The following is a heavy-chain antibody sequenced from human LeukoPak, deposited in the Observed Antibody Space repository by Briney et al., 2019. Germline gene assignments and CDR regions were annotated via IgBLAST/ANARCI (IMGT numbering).Heavy chain of an antibody. CDR2: IIPIFGTA. Sequence: SVKVSCKASGGTFSSYAISWVRQAPGQGLEWMGGIIPIFGTANYAQKFQGRVTITTDESTSTAYMELSSLRSEDTAVYYCARENRYYDILTGYYNTFDYWGQGTLVTVSS. D-gene: IGHD3-9*01. CDR3: ARENRYYDILTGYYNTFDY. J-gene: IGHJ4*02. CDR1: GGTFSSYA. V-gene: IGHV1-69*05.